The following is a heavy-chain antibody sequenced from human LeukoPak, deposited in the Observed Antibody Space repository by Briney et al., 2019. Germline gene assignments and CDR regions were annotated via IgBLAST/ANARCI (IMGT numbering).Heavy chain of an antibody. CDR3: AKEGGFYNNVGDCYYYCYMDV. V-gene: IGHV4-34*01. Sequence: PSETLSLTCAVSGGSFRSYFWGWVRQSPGKGVEWLGDINHSGRTRYNPSFASRVSTSFDTSKSQISLMLASVTAADTTGYYCAKEGGFYNNVGDCYYYCYMDVWGQGTTVTVSS. J-gene: IGHJ6*03. CDR2: INHSGRT. D-gene: IGHD5-24*01. CDR1: GGSFRSYF.